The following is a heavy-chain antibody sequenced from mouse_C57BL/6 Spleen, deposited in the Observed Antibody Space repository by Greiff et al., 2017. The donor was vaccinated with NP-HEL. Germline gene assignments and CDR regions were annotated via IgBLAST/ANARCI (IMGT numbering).Heavy chain of an antibody. J-gene: IGHJ4*01. V-gene: IGHV1-69*01. CDR1: GYTFPSYW. CDR3: ARRGGMVTTTMDY. CDR2: IDPSDSYT. Sequence: QVQLQQPGAELVMPGASVKLSCKASGYTFPSYWMHWVKQRPGQGLEWIGEIDPSDSYTNYNQKFKGKSTLTVDKSSSTAYMQLSSLTSEDSAVYYCARRGGMVTTTMDYWGQGTSVTVSS. D-gene: IGHD2-2*01.